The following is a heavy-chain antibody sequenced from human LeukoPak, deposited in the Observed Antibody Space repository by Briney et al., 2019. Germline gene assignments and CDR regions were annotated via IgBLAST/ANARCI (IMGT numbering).Heavy chain of an antibody. CDR1: GYTFTSYA. Sequence: ASVKVSCKASGYTFTSYAMHWVRQAPGQRLEWMGWINAGNGNTKYSQKFQGRVTITRDTSASTAYMELSSLRSEDTAVYYCARDCMATIYYFDYWGQGTLVTVSS. J-gene: IGHJ4*02. D-gene: IGHD5-24*01. CDR2: INAGNGNT. V-gene: IGHV1-3*01. CDR3: ARDCMATIYYFDY.